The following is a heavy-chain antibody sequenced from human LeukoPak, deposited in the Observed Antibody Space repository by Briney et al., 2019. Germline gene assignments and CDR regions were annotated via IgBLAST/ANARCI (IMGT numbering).Heavy chain of an antibody. Sequence: SVKVPCKASGGTFSSYAISWVRQAPGQGLEWMGGIIPIFGTANYAQKFQGRVTITADKSTSTAYMELSSLRSEDTAVYYCASHGIYYYGSGSYYSPGYYYYYMDVWGKGTTVTVSS. CDR3: ASHGIYYYGSGSYYSPGYYYYYMDV. D-gene: IGHD3-10*01. J-gene: IGHJ6*03. V-gene: IGHV1-69*06. CDR2: IIPIFGTA. CDR1: GGTFSSYA.